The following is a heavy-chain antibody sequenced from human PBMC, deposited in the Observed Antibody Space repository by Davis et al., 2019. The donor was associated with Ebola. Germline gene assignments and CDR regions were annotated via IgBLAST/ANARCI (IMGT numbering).Heavy chain of an antibody. CDR2: MNPNSGNT. CDR1: GYTFTSYD. V-gene: IGHV1-8*01. CDR3: ARGIFGVVIQDY. J-gene: IGHJ4*02. Sequence: ASVKVSCKASGYTFTSYDINWVRQATGQGLEWMGWMNPNSGNTGYAQKFQGRVTMTRNTSISTAYMELSSLRSEDTAVYYCARGIFGVVIQDYWGQGTLVTVSS. D-gene: IGHD3-3*01.